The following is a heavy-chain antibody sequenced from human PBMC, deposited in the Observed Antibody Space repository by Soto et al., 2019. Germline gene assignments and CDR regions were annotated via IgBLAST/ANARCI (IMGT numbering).Heavy chain of an antibody. CDR1: GGSISSYY. V-gene: IGHV4-59*01. Sequence: QVQLQESGPGLVKPSETLSLTCTVSGGSISSYYWSWIRQPPGKGLGWIGYIYYSGSTNYNPSLKSRVTISVDASKNQFSLKLSSVTAADSAVYYCARTYSSGWFPYAFDIWGQGTMVTVSS. CDR3: ARTYSSGWFPYAFDI. D-gene: IGHD6-19*01. J-gene: IGHJ3*02. CDR2: IYYSGST.